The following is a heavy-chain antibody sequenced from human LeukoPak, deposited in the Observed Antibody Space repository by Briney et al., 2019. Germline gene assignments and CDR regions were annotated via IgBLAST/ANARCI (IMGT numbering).Heavy chain of an antibody. CDR1: GYTFTSYD. J-gene: IGHJ4*02. Sequence: ASVKVSCKASGYTFTSYDINWVRQATGQGLEWMGGIIPIFGTANYAQKFQGRVTITTDESTSTAYMELSSLRSEDTAVYYCARAHGDYEAGGYWGQGTLVTVSS. D-gene: IGHD4-17*01. CDR3: ARAHGDYEAGGY. V-gene: IGHV1-69*05. CDR2: IIPIFGTA.